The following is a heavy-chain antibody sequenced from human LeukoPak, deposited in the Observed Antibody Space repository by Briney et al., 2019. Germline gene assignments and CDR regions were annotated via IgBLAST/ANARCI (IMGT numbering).Heavy chain of an antibody. V-gene: IGHV4-59*02. CDR3: AGYSSTFYFYYGMDL. J-gene: IGHJ6*02. CDR2: IYYSGST. CDR1: GGSVSSYY. D-gene: IGHD2-2*01. Sequence: SETLSLTCTVSGGSVSSYYWSWIRQPPGKGLEWVGYIYYSGSTNYSPSLKGRATISADTSKDQFSLNLSSVTPADTAVYYCAGYSSTFYFYYGMDLWGQGTTVTVSS.